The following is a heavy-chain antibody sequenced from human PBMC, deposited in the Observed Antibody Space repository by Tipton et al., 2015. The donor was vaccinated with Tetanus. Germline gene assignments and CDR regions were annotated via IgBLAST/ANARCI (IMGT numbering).Heavy chain of an antibody. V-gene: IGHV4-61*01. J-gene: IGHJ4*02. Sequence: TLSLTCSVSGGSVNSGTYYWSWIRQPPGKGLEWLGDIYYGGATQYNPSLDSRVTISVDSSTSRFSLRLASVTAADTAVYYCACGSGYFDSSYHSPLDFWGRGTLVTVSS. CDR3: ACGSGYFDSSYHSPLDF. D-gene: IGHD3-22*01. CDR1: GGSVNSGTYY. CDR2: IYYGGAT.